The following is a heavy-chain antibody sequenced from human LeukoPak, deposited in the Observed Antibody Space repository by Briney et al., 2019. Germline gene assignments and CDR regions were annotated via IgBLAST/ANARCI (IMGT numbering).Heavy chain of an antibody. V-gene: IGHV4-59*01. D-gene: IGHD5-24*01. CDR1: GGSINSYY. CDR2: IYYSGST. CDR3: ARVVSHGYLDY. Sequence: ASETLSLTCTVSGGSINSYYWSWIRQPPGKGLGWIGFIYYSGSTKYNPSLQSRVTISVDTSKNQLSLKVTSVTAADTAMYYCARVVSHGYLDYWGQGTLITVSS. J-gene: IGHJ4*02.